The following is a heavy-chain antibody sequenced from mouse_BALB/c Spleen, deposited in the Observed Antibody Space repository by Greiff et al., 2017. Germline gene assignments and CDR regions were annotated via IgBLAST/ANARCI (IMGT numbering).Heavy chain of an antibody. Sequence: EVQLVESGGGLVQPGGSRKLSCAASGFTFSSFGMHWVRQAPEKGLEWVAYISSGSSTIYYADTVKGRFTISRDNPKNTLFLQMTSLRSEDTAMYYCARGGPLLLRSYWYFDVWGAGTTVTVSS. V-gene: IGHV5-17*02. CDR3: ARGGPLLLRSYWYFDV. CDR1: GFTFSSFG. D-gene: IGHD1-1*01. J-gene: IGHJ1*01. CDR2: ISSGSSTI.